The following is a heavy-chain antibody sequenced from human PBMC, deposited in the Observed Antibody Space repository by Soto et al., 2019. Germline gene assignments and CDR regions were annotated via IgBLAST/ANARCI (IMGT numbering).Heavy chain of an antibody. V-gene: IGHV3-23*01. CDR1: GFTFSSYA. CDR3: AKVQTGTTSPRFDY. Sequence: GGSLRLSCAASGFTFSSYAMSWVRQAPGKGLEWVSAISGSGGSTYYADSVKGRFTISRDNSKNTLYPQMNSLRAEDTAVYYCAKVQTGTTSPRFDYWGQGTLVTVSS. J-gene: IGHJ4*02. CDR2: ISGSGGST. D-gene: IGHD1-1*01.